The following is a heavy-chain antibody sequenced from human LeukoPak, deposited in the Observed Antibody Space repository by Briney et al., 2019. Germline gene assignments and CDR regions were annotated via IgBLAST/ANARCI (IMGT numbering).Heavy chain of an antibody. V-gene: IGHV1-2*02. Sequence: SSVKVSCQSSGYTLTGHYMHCVRQAAGQGLEWMGWINPNRGGKNYPQKFQERATLNRHTPIRIAYMAPSRLRSDETAVYYCTIVYGDYENWFDPWGQGTLVTVSS. CDR2: INPNRGGK. D-gene: IGHD4-17*01. CDR1: GYTLTGHY. J-gene: IGHJ5*02. CDR3: TIVYGDYENWFDP.